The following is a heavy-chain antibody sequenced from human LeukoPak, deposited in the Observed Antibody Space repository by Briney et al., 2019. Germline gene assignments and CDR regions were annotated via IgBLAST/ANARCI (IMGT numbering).Heavy chain of an antibody. CDR3: ARENGDY. D-gene: IGHD2-8*01. Sequence: GGSLRLSCAASGFTFSTYGMHWVRQAPGKGLEWVAGMNWNGGHSGYADSVKGRFAVSRDNAKNSLYLQMNSLRAEDTALYYCARENGDYWGQGTLVTVSS. V-gene: IGHV3-20*04. J-gene: IGHJ4*02. CDR2: MNWNGGHS. CDR1: GFTFSTYG.